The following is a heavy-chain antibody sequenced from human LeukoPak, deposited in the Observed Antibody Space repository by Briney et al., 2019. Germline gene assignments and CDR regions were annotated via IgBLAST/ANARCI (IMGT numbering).Heavy chain of an antibody. CDR1: GGSIRRSSYY. CDR3: ATFDSSGYSDAFDI. V-gene: IGHV4-39*07. D-gene: IGHD3-22*01. Sequence: SETLSLTCTVSGGSIRRSSYYWGWIRQTPGKGLEWLGSFYHIGSTYYNPSLQSRVTISVDTSKNQFSLKLSSVTAADTAVYYCATFDSSGYSDAFDIWGQGTMVTVSS. CDR2: FYHIGST. J-gene: IGHJ3*02.